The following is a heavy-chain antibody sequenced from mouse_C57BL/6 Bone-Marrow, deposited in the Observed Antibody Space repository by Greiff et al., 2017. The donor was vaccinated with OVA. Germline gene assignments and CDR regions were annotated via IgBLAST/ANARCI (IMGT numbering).Heavy chain of an antibody. J-gene: IGHJ2*01. CDR1: GYSITSGYY. V-gene: IGHV3-6*01. Sequence: DVQLQESGPGLVKPSQSLSLTCSVTGYSITSGYYWNWIRQFPGNKLEWMGYISYDGSNNYNPSLKNRISITRDTSKNQFFLKLNSVTTEDTATYYCARDSNYVPYFDYWGQGTTLTVSS. CDR3: ARDSNYVPYFDY. D-gene: IGHD2-5*01. CDR2: ISYDGSN.